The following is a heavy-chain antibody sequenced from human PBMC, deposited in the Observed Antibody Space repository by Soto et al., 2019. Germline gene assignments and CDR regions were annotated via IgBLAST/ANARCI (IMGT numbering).Heavy chain of an antibody. V-gene: IGHV3-23*01. J-gene: IGHJ4*02. D-gene: IGHD3-10*01. CDR1: GFTLSSYA. Sequence: PXGSLRLSCAASGFTLSSYALTWVRQAPGKGLEWVSGISGRGGSTYYADSVKGRFTISRDNSKNTLYLQMNSLRAEDTAVYYCAKESFGSGSSHFDYWSQGTLVTVSS. CDR2: ISGRGGST. CDR3: AKESFGSGSSHFDY.